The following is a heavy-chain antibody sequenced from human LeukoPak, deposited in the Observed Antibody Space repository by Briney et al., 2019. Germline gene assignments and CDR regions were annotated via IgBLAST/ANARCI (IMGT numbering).Heavy chain of an antibody. J-gene: IGHJ4*02. CDR2: TRNKANSYTT. V-gene: IGHV3-72*01. Sequence: PGGSLRLSCAASGFTFSDYYMDWVRQAPGKGLEWVGRTRNKANSYTTEYAASVKGRFTISRDDSKNSVYLQMNSLKTDDTAVYYCARGPSGGDYEGIDYWGQGTLVTVSS. CDR3: ARGPSGGDYEGIDY. CDR1: GFTFSDYY. D-gene: IGHD2-21*02.